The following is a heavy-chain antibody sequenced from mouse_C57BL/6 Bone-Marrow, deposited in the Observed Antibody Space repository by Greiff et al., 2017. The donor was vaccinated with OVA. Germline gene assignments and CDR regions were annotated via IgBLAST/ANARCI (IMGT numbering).Heavy chain of an antibody. V-gene: IGHV1-76*01. CDR2: IYPGSGNT. CDR3: AVYGAWFAY. J-gene: IGHJ3*01. Sequence: LVESGAELVRPGASVKLSCKASGYTFTDYYINWVKQRPGQGLEWIARIYPGSGNTYYNEKFKGKATLTAEKSSSTAYMQLSSLTSEDSAVYFCAVYGAWFAYWGQGTLVTVSA. CDR1: GYTFTDYY. D-gene: IGHD1-1*01.